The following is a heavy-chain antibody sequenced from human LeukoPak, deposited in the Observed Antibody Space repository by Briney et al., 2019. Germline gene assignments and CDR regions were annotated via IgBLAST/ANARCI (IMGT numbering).Heavy chain of an antibody. D-gene: IGHD6-13*01. CDR2: ISSSSSTI. V-gene: IGHV3-48*01. J-gene: IGHJ4*02. CDR3: ASAPAIAAADY. CDR1: GFTFDNLA. Sequence: GSLRLSCAASGFTFDNLAMNWVRQAPGKGLEWVSYISSSSSTIYYADSVKGRFTISRDNAKNSLYLQMNSLRAEDTAVYYCASAPAIAAADYWGQGTLVTVSS.